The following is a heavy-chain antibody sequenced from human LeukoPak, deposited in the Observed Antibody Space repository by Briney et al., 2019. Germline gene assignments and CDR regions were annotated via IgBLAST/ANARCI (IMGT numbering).Heavy chain of an antibody. CDR3: VKFRGIQHYNYHMDV. Sequence: GGSLRLSCVASGFTFNAYAMNWVRQAPGKGLQWVSSISSRSTYINYGDSVKGRFTISRDNSKNTLSLQMNSLRAEDAAVYYCVKFRGIQHYNYHMDVWGKGTTVTVSS. V-gene: IGHV3-21*04. J-gene: IGHJ6*03. CDR2: ISSRSTYI. CDR1: GFTFNAYA. D-gene: IGHD3-10*01.